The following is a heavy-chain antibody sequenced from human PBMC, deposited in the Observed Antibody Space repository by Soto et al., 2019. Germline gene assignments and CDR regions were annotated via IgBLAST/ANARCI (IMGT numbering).Heavy chain of an antibody. CDR3: ARDQEAGSFFPYYYGMDV. J-gene: IGHJ6*02. D-gene: IGHD6-13*01. CDR1: GFTFSNSA. Sequence: GGSLRLSCAASGFTFSNSAMNWVRQAPGKGLEWVSYISSSGSTIYYADSVKGRFTISRDNAKNSLYLQMDSLRAEDTAVYYCARDQEAGSFFPYYYGMDVWGQGTTVTVSS. CDR2: ISSSGSTI. V-gene: IGHV3-48*01.